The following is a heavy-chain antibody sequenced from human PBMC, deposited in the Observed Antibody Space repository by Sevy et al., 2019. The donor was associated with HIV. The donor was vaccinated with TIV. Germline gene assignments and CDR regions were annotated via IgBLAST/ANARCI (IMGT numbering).Heavy chain of an antibody. V-gene: IGHV3-7*01. CDR1: GFTLSSYW. D-gene: IGHD5-18*01. Sequence: GGSLRLSCAGSGFTLSSYWMSWVRQAPGRGLEWVANIKQDGSEKYYVDSVKGRFTISRANAENSMYLQMNSLRDEYTSMYYCARKSVVLDVDTAMPDAFDLWARGTMVTVSS. CDR3: ARKSVVLDVDTAMPDAFDL. J-gene: IGHJ3*01. CDR2: IKQDGSEK.